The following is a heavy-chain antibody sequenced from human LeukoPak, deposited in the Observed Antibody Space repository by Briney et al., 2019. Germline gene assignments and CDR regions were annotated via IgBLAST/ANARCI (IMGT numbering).Heavy chain of an antibody. CDR2: ISWNSGSI. CDR1: GFTFDNHA. J-gene: IGHJ4*02. D-gene: IGHD4-17*01. CDR3: AKGGYGDDSYFDY. Sequence: PGGSLRLSCATSGFTFDNHAMHWVRQAPGKSLEWVSGISWNSGSIGYADSVKGRFTISRDNAKNSLYLQMNSLRAEDMALYYCAKGGYGDDSYFDYWGQGTLVTVSS. V-gene: IGHV3-9*03.